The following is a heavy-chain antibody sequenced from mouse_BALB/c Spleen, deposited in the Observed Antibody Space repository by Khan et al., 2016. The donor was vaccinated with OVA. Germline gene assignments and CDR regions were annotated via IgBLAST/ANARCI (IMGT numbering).Heavy chain of an antibody. D-gene: IGHD1-1*01. CDR2: IYPFYDDS. CDR3: APVGNYYVSFAY. V-gene: IGHV1S136*01. J-gene: IGHJ3*01. CDR1: GYTFTSYV. Sequence: VQLQQSGPELVKPGASVKMSCKASGYTFTSYVMHWVKQKPGLGLEWIGYIYPFYDDSMYNEKFKGKATLTSDKSSSTAYMELSSLTSEDSAIYYEAPVGNYYVSFAYWGQGTLVTVSA.